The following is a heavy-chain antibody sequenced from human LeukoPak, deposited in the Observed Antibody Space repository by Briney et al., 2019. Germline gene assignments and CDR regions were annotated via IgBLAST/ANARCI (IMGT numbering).Heavy chain of an antibody. CDR1: GGSISSSSYY. CDR2: IYYSGST. Sequence: PSETLSLTCTVSGGSISSSSYYWGWIRQPPGKGLEWIGSIYYSGSTYYNPSLKSRVTISVDTSKNQFSLKLSSVTAADTAVYFCARASGWNYYDSGLKGYCDYWGQGTLVTVSS. D-gene: IGHD3-10*01. CDR3: ARASGWNYYDSGLKGYCDY. J-gene: IGHJ4*02. V-gene: IGHV4-39*07.